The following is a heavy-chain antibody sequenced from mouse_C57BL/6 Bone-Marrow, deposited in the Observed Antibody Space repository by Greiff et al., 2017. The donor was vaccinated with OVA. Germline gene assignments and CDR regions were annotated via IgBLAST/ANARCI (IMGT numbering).Heavy chain of an antibody. CDR2: INPNNGGT. CDR1: GYTFTDYY. CDR3: ARLITTVVYFDD. J-gene: IGHJ2*01. Sequence: EVKLQQSGPELVKPGASVKISCKASGYTFTDYYMNWVKQSHGKSLEWIGDINPNNGGTSYNQKFKGKATLTVDQSSSTAYMELRSLTSEDSAVYYCARLITTVVYFDDWGQGTTLTVSS. V-gene: IGHV1-26*01. D-gene: IGHD1-1*01.